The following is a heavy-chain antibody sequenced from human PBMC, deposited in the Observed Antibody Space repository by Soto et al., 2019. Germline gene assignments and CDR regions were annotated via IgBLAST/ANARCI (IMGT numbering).Heavy chain of an antibody. CDR1: GFTFRTYA. CDR3: AKQSPYSNSWYEIDY. D-gene: IGHD6-13*01. CDR2: ISGSGDNT. J-gene: IGHJ4*02. V-gene: IGHV3-23*01. Sequence: EVQLLESGGGLVQPGGSLRLSCAASGFTFRTYAMNWVRQAPGMGLEWVLGISGSGDNTHYADAVKGRFTISRDNSKNTLYLQMNSLRPEDTAVYYCAKQSPYSNSWYEIDYWGQGTLVIVST.